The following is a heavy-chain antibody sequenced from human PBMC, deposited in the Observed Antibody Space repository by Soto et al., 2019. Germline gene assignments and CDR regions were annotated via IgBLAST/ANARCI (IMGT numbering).Heavy chain of an antibody. CDR3: ASSRPPSYYDILTGYNQYYFDY. D-gene: IGHD3-9*01. CDR1: GFTFSSYE. J-gene: IGHJ4*02. V-gene: IGHV3-48*03. Sequence: PGGSLRLSCAASGFTFSSYEMNWVRQAPGKGPEWGSYISSSGSTVYYADSVKGRFTISRDNAKNSLYLQMNSLRAEDTAVYYCASSRPPSYYDILTGYNQYYFDYWGQGTLVTVSS. CDR2: ISSSGSTV.